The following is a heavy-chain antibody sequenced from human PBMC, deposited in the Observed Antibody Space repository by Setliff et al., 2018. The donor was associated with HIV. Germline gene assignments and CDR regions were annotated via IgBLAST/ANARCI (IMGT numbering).Heavy chain of an antibody. CDR1: GDDINRDF. D-gene: IGHD3-22*01. J-gene: IGHJ4*02. CDR2: VQYVGPA. Sequence: PSETLSLTCSVSGDDINRDFWTWMRQPPGKGLEWIGYVQYVGPANYSPSLQSRPTLSIDTSKDQFSLKLISVTAADTAVYYCARGEPPASRSGLLYWGQGMLVTVSS. CDR3: ARGEPPASRSGLLY. V-gene: IGHV4-59*01.